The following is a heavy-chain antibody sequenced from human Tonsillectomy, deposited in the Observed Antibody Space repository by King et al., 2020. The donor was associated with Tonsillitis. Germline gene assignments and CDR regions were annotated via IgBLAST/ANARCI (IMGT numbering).Heavy chain of an antibody. J-gene: IGHJ4*02. V-gene: IGHV4-59*13. CDR2: IYYSGNT. CDR1: GGSISRDY. CDR3: ARSELLGTTTFNY. Sequence: VQLQESGPGLVKPSETLSLTCTVSGGSISRDYWSWNRLTPGRGLEWIGYIYYSGNTKYNPSLKSRVTISADSSKNQFSLKLSSVTAADTAVYYCARSELLGTTTFNYWGQGTLVTVSS. D-gene: IGHD1-26*01.